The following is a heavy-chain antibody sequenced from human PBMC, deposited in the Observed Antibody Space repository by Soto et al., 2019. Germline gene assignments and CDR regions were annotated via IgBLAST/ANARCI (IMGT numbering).Heavy chain of an antibody. Sequence: QVQLQESGPGLVKPSGTLSLTCAVSGGSISSSNWWSWVRQPPGKGLEWIGEIYHSGSTNYNPSLKSRVTISVEKSKNQFSMKLSSVTAADTAVYYCARDRIVVVPAADYYYGMDVWGQGTTVTVSS. CDR1: GGSISSSNW. D-gene: IGHD2-2*01. J-gene: IGHJ6*02. V-gene: IGHV4-4*02. CDR3: ARDRIVVVPAADYYYGMDV. CDR2: IYHSGST.